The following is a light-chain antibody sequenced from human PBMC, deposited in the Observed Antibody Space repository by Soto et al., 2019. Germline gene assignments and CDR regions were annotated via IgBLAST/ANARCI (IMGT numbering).Light chain of an antibody. CDR2: AAS. CDR1: QSISSW. CDR3: QQYRSSPIT. Sequence: DIQLTQSPSTLSVSVVERVTITCMASQSISSWLAWYQQKPGKAPTLLIYAASSLQSGVPSRFSGSGSGTDFTLTISSLQPEDFATYYCQQYRSSPITFGQGTRVENK. J-gene: IGKJ5*01. V-gene: IGKV1-39*01.